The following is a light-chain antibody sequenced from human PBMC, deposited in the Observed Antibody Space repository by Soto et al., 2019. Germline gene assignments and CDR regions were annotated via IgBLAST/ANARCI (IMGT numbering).Light chain of an antibody. CDR2: GAS. V-gene: IGKV3-15*01. CDR1: QTISSN. Sequence: EIMMTQSPATLSVSPGETATLSCRASQTISSNLVWYQQKPGQAPRLLISGASTRATGIPARFSGSGSGTEFTLTISSLQSEDFAVYYCQQYNNWPRTFGQGTKLDIK. J-gene: IGKJ1*01. CDR3: QQYNNWPRT.